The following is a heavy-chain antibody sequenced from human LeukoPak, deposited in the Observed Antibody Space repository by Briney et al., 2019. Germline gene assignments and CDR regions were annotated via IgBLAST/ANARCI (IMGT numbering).Heavy chain of an antibody. D-gene: IGHD1-1*01. CDR2: ISWNSGSI. Sequence: GGSLRLSCAASGFTFDDYAMHWVRQAPGKGLEWVSGISWNSGSIGYADSVKGRFTISRDNAKNSLYLQMNSLRAEDTALYYCAKSTYNWFFDYWGQGTLVTVSS. V-gene: IGHV3-9*01. CDR1: GFTFDDYA. J-gene: IGHJ4*02. CDR3: AKSTYNWFFDY.